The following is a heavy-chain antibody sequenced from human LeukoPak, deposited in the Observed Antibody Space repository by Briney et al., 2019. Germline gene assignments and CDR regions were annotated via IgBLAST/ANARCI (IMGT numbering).Heavy chain of an antibody. CDR1: GGPISSYY. Sequence: SETLSLTCTVSGGPISSYYWSWIRQPPGKGLEWIGYIYSSGSTNYNPSLKSRVTISVDTSKNQFSLKLSSVTAADTAVYYCARVAYSGSYYFDYWGQGTLVTVSS. V-gene: IGHV4-59*01. D-gene: IGHD1-26*01. J-gene: IGHJ4*02. CDR3: ARVAYSGSYYFDY. CDR2: IYSSGST.